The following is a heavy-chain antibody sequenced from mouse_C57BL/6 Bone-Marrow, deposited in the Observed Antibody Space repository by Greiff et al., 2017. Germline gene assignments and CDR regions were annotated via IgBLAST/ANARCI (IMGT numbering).Heavy chain of an antibody. Sequence: EVQLQQSGPELVKPGASVKMSCKASGYTFTDYNMHWVKQSHGKSLEWIGYINPNNGGTSYNQKFKGQATLNVNKSSSTAYMEHRSLTSEDSAVYYCARSPLLRGDMDYWGQGTSVTVSS. CDR2: INPNNGGT. CDR3: ARSPLLRGDMDY. V-gene: IGHV1-22*01. CDR1: GYTFTDYN. J-gene: IGHJ4*01. D-gene: IGHD1-1*01.